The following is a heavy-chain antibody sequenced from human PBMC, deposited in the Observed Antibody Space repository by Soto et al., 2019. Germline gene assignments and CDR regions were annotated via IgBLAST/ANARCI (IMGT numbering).Heavy chain of an antibody. Sequence: ASVKVSCKASRYTFTSYAMHLVRQAPGQRREWMGWINAGNGNTKYSQKFQGRVTITRDTSAGTAYMELSSLRSEDTAVYYCARDPVLLWFGELFYYFDYWGQGTLVTVSS. CDR2: INAGNGNT. D-gene: IGHD3-10*01. CDR3: ARDPVLLWFGELFYYFDY. J-gene: IGHJ4*02. V-gene: IGHV1-3*01. CDR1: RYTFTSYA.